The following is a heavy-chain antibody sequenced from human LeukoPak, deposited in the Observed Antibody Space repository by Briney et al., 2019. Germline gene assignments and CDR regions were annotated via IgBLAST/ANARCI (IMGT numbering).Heavy chain of an antibody. V-gene: IGHV3-21*01. D-gene: IGHD4/OR15-4a*01. CDR3: ARDLSGAGAFDI. J-gene: IGHJ3*02. CDR1: GFTFSSYS. CDR2: ISSSSSYI. Sequence: KSGGSLRLSCAASGFTFSSYSMNWVRQAPGKGLEWVSSISSSSSYIYYADSVKGRFTISRDNAKNSLYLQMNSLRAEDTAVYYCARDLSGAGAFDIWGQGTMVTVSS.